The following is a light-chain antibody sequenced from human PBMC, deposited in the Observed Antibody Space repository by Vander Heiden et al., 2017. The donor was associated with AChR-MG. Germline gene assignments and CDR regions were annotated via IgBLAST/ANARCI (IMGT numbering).Light chain of an antibody. V-gene: IGLV2-14*03. J-gene: IGLJ3*02. CDR3: SSYTSSSTLNWV. Sequence: HSALTQPAPVSGSPGQSITISCTGTSSDVGDYNYVSSYQQHPGKAPNLMIYDFSNRPSGVSNRFSGCRSGNTASLTVAGLQAEDEADYYCSSYTSSSTLNWVFGGGTKLTVL. CDR1: SSDVGDYNY. CDR2: DFS.